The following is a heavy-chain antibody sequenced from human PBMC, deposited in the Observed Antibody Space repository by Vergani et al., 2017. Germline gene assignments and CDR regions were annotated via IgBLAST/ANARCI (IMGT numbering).Heavy chain of an antibody. Sequence: LEESGGGSVKPGGSLRLSCAASGFTFSDHYMSWIRQAPGKGLEWVSHISPGASTVSYTDSVTGRFTVSRDNDNNSLTLDMTTLRVEDTAVYYCAKNPGISTTRNYYAMDGGGQGTTVTVSS. CDR3: AKNPGISTTRNYYAMDG. CDR2: ISPGASTV. J-gene: IGHJ6*02. D-gene: IGHD1-1*01. CDR1: GFTFSDHY. V-gene: IGHV3-11*04.